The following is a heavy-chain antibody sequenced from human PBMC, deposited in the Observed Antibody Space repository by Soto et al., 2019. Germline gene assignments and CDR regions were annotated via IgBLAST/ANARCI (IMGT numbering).Heavy chain of an antibody. D-gene: IGHD3-22*01. CDR1: GGSISSSNW. V-gene: IGHV4-4*02. CDR2: IYHSGST. Sequence: PSETLSLTCAVSGGSISSSNWWSWFRQPPGKGLEWIGEIYHSGSTNYNPSLKSRVTISVDKSKNQFSLKLSSVTAADTAVYYCARIRITMIVVVSMPYDAFDIWGQGTMVTVSS. J-gene: IGHJ3*02. CDR3: ARIRITMIVVVSMPYDAFDI.